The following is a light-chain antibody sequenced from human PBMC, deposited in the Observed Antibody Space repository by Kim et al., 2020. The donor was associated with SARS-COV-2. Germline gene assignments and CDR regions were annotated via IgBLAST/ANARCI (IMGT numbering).Light chain of an antibody. CDR3: NSRDSSGNHHYV. V-gene: IGLV3-19*01. CDR2: GKN. CDR1: SLRSYY. J-gene: IGLJ1*01. Sequence: LGQTVRITAKGDSLRSYYASWYQQKPGQAPVLVIYGKNNRPSGIPDRFSGSSSGNTASLTITGAQAEDEADYYCNSRDSSGNHHYVFGTGTKVTVL.